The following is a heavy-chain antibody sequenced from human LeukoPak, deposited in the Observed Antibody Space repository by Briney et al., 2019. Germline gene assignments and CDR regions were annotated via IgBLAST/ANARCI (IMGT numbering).Heavy chain of an antibody. J-gene: IGHJ4*02. CDR3: AGRGSSGWYQGGFDY. D-gene: IGHD6-19*01. Sequence: GGSLRLSCAASGFTVSSNSMSWVRQAPGKGLEWVSVIYSGGTTYYADSVKGRFTISKDNSKNTLYLQMNSLRAEDTAVYYCAGRGSSGWYQGGFDYWGQGTLVTVSS. V-gene: IGHV3-66*04. CDR2: IYSGGTT. CDR1: GFTVSSNS.